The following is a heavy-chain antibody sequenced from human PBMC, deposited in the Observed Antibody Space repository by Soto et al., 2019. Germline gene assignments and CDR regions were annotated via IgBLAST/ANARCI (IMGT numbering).Heavy chain of an antibody. J-gene: IGHJ3*02. CDR2: ISYDGSNK. D-gene: IGHD3-16*01. CDR1: GFTFSSYG. V-gene: IGHV3-30*18. CDR3: AKDLGRVPASDI. Sequence: VGSLRLSCAASGFTFSSYGMHWVRQAPGKGLEWVAVISYDGSNKYYADSVKGRFTISRDNSKNTLYLQMNSLRAEDTAVYYCAKDLGRVPASDIWGQGTMVTVSS.